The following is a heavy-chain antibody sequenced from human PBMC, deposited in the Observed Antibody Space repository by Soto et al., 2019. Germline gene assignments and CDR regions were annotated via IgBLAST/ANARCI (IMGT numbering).Heavy chain of an antibody. J-gene: IGHJ3*02. CDR3: AKDRGVEWYSSGPDAFDI. CDR2: ISYDGSNK. V-gene: IGHV3-30*18. D-gene: IGHD6-19*01. Sequence: GGSLRLSCAASGFTFSSYGMHWVRQAPGKGLEWVAVISYDGSNKYYADSVKGRFTISRDNSKNTRYLQMNSLRAEDTAVYYCAKDRGVEWYSSGPDAFDIWGQGTMVTVSS. CDR1: GFTFSSYG.